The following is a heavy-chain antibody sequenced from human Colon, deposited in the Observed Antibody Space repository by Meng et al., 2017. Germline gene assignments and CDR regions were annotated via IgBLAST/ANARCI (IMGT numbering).Heavy chain of an antibody. J-gene: IGHJ4*02. V-gene: IGHV1-2*02. CDR3: ARLGLGLRDLSNYRWFDY. CDR1: GYTFTDHY. Sequence: ASVKVSCKTSGYTFTDHYVHWVRQAPGQGLEWMGWINPKSGDTNSAQNLQGRVTMTWDTSITTAYMEVNSLTSDDTDVYYCARLGLGLRDLSNYRWFDYWGQGTLVTVSS. D-gene: IGHD1-7*01. CDR2: INPKSGDT.